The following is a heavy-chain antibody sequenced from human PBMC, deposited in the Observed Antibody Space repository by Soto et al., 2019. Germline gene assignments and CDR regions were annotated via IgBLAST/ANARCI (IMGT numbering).Heavy chain of an antibody. CDR1: GGSVSSSSYY. Sequence: SETLSLTCTVSGGSVSSSSYYWGWVRQPPGKGLEWIGSVYYSGSTYYNPSLESRVTISVDKSKNQFSLKLSSVTAADTAVYYCARGIAPSYWGQGTLVTVSS. V-gene: IGHV4-39*07. CDR2: VYYSGST. J-gene: IGHJ4*02. CDR3: ARGIAPSY. D-gene: IGHD2-15*01.